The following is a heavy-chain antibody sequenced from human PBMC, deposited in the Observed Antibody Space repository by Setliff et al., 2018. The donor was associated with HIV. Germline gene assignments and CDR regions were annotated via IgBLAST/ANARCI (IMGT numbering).Heavy chain of an antibody. V-gene: IGHV4-34*01. CDR3: ARDVGVYDYVWGSYRQSGFDY. J-gene: IGHJ4*02. Sequence: SETLSLTCAVYGGSLSGYYLNWIRQSPGKGLEWIGEINHRGGVNYNPSFNSRLTISVDTSKNQFSQKLSSVTAADTAVYYCARDVGVYDYVWGSYRQSGFDYWGQGTLVTVSS. D-gene: IGHD3-16*02. CDR2: INHRGGV. CDR1: GGSLSGYY.